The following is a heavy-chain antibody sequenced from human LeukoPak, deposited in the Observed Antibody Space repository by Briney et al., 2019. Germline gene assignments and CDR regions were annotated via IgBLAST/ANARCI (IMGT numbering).Heavy chain of an antibody. CDR1: GFTFSEFE. D-gene: IGHD2-15*01. V-gene: IGHV3-48*03. Sequence: PGGSLRLSCAPSGFTFSEFEMNWVRQAPGKGLEWDSDIRSGGTTIFYADSVKGRFIISRYNAKNSLYLQMNSLRDEDTAIYYCTRGLVVWGQGALVTVSS. CDR3: TRGLVV. CDR2: IRSGGTTI. J-gene: IGHJ4*02.